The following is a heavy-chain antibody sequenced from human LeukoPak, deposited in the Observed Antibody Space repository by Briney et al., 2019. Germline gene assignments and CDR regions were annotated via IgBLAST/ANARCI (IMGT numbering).Heavy chain of an antibody. CDR3: ARPLLTMIVVAEGAFDI. CDR1: GGSIGSSSYY. Sequence: PSETLPLTCTVSGGSIGSSSYYWGWIRQPPGKGLEWIGSIYYSGSTYYNPSLKSRVTISVDTSKNQFSLKLSSVTAADTAVYYCARPLLTMIVVAEGAFDIWGQGTMVTVSS. V-gene: IGHV4-39*01. CDR2: IYYSGST. D-gene: IGHD3-22*01. J-gene: IGHJ3*02.